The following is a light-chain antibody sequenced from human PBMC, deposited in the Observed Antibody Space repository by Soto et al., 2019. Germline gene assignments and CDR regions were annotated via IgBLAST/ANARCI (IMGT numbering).Light chain of an antibody. J-gene: IGLJ2*01. CDR1: SSDVGAYNY. Sequence: ALTQPASVSGSPGQSITISCTGSSSDVGAYNYVSWYQQHPGKAPKLMIFEVTYRPSGVSDRFSGSKSGNTASLTISGLQAEDEADYYCSSYTSRSTLVFGGGTKLTVL. CDR3: SSYTSRSTLV. V-gene: IGLV2-14*01. CDR2: EVT.